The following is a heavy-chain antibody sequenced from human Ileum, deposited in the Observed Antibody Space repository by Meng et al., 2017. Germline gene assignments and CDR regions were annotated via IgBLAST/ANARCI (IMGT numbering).Heavy chain of an antibody. CDR3: ARGIRYYYGMDV. Sequence: QVQLVESGGGLVKPGGSLRLSCAASGFTFTDFYMTWIRQAPGKGLEWVSYISNSGSTITYADSVKGRITVSRDNAENSVYLQINSLRAEDTAIYYCARGIRYYYGMDVWGQGTAVTVSS. D-gene: IGHD3-3*02. CDR1: GFTFTDFY. J-gene: IGHJ6*02. V-gene: IGHV3-11*04. CDR2: ISNSGSTI.